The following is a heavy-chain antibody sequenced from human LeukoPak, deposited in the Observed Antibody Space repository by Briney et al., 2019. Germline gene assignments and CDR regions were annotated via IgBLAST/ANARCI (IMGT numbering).Heavy chain of an antibody. J-gene: IGHJ4*02. V-gene: IGHV3-53*05. Sequence: GSLRLSCAASGFTVSSNYMSWVRQAPGKGLEWVSVIYSGGSTYYADSVKGRFTISRDNSKNTLYLQMNSLGTEDTAVYYCAKDRGATVTGGLDYWGQGTLVTVSS. CDR2: IYSGGST. CDR3: AKDRGATVTGGLDY. D-gene: IGHD1-26*01. CDR1: GFTVSSNY.